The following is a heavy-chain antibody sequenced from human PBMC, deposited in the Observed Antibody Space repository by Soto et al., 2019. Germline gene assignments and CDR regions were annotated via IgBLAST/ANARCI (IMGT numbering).Heavy chain of an antibody. V-gene: IGHV4-4*02. D-gene: IGHD6-19*01. CDR3: AREGIAVASPYYGMDV. CDR2: IYHSGST. Sequence: PSETLSLTCAVSGGSISSSNWWSWVRQPPGKGLEWIGEIYHSGSTNYNPSLKSRVTISVDKSKNQFSLKLSSVTAADTAVYYCAREGIAVASPYYGMDVWGQGTTVTVS. J-gene: IGHJ6*02. CDR1: GGSISSSNW.